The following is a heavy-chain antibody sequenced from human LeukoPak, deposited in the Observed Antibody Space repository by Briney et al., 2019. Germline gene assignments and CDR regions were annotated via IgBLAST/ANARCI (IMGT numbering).Heavy chain of an antibody. D-gene: IGHD5-18*01. CDR2: ISSSSSTI. J-gene: IGHJ4*02. V-gene: IGHV3-48*04. CDR3: ATAGYTYGLRPDY. CDR1: GFTFSSYS. Sequence: PGGSLRLSCAASGFTFSSYSMNWVRQAPGKGLEWVSYISSSSSTIYYADSVKGRFTISRDNAKNSLYLQMNSLRAEDTAVYYCATAGYTYGLRPDYWGQGTLVTVSS.